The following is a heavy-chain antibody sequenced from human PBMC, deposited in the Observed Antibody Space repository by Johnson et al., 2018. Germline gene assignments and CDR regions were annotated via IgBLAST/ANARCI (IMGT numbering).Heavy chain of an antibody. CDR2: IRSKAYGGTT. CDR3: TRDRGYYYDSSGRDAFDI. CDR1: GFTFGDYA. D-gene: IGHD3-22*01. V-gene: IGHV3-49*03. J-gene: IGHJ3*02. Sequence: VQLVQSGGGLVQPGRSLRLSCTASGFTFGDYAMSWFRQAPGKGLEWVGFIRSKAYGGTTEYAASVKGRFTISRDDSKSIAYLQMNSLKTEDTAVYYCTRDRGYYYDSSGRDAFDIWGQGTMVTGSS.